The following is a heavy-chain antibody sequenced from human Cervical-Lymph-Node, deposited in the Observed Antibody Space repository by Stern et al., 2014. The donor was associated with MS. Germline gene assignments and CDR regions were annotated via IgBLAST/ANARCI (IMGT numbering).Heavy chain of an antibody. CDR1: GGTFSNSA. Sequence: QVQLVQSGAEVKKPGSSVKVSCRTSGGTFSNSAFSWIRQAPGQGLEWMGAIIPIFGTATYAQRFQGRVTISAHESTNTAYMELSSLRSEDTAVYYCATSAGFYSVMDVWGPGTTVAVSS. D-gene: IGHD2-21*01. CDR3: ATSAGFYSVMDV. CDR2: IIPIFGTA. V-gene: IGHV1-69*01. J-gene: IGHJ6*02.